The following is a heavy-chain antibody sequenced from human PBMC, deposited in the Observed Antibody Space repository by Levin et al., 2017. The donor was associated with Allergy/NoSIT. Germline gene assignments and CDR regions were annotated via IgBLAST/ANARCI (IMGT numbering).Heavy chain of an antibody. D-gene: IGHD1-26*01. J-gene: IGHJ5*02. V-gene: IGHV3-30*18. Sequence: GGSLRLSCAASGFTFSTYGMHWVRQAPGKGLEWVALISYDGNNKYYADSVKGRFTISRDNSKNTLYLQMNSLRAEDTAVYYCAKVYSGSYYGWFDPWGQGTLVIVSS. CDR1: GFTFSTYG. CDR2: ISYDGNNK. CDR3: AKVYSGSYYGWFDP.